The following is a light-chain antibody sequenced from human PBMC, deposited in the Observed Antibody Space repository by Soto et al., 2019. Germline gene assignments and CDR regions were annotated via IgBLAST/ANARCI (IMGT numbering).Light chain of an antibody. CDR3: QQDYSYWT. J-gene: IGKJ1*01. Sequence: DIQLTQSASTLSASVGDRGTISCRASQNISNWLAWYQQKPGKAPKVLIYKASSLESGVPSRFSGSGSGTKFTLTISGLQPDDFATYFCQQDYSYWTFGQGTKVDI. V-gene: IGKV1-5*03. CDR1: QNISNW. CDR2: KAS.